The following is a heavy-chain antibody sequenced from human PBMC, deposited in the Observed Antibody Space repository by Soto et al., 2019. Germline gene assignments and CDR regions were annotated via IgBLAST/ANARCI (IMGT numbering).Heavy chain of an antibody. CDR1: GFTFSSYG. CDR2: ISWNSGSI. CDR3: AKGRAVAVRYYYGMDV. Sequence: VQLVESGGGVVQPGRSLRLSCAASGFTFSSYGMHWVRQAPGKGLEWVSGISWNSGSIGYADSVKGRFTISRDNAKNSLYLQMNSLRAEDTALYYCAKGRAVAVRYYYGMDVWGQGTTVTVSS. D-gene: IGHD6-19*01. V-gene: IGHV3-9*01. J-gene: IGHJ6*02.